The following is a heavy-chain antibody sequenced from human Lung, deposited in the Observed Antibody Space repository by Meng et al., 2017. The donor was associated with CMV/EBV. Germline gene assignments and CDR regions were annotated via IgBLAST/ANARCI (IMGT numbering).Heavy chain of an antibody. CDR1: GFSFSTYA. CDR3: AKDRGATNRYGMDV. Sequence: GESLKISCVASGFSFSTYAVHWVRQAPDKGLEWVAVISFDGTNKYYGDSVKGRFTVSRDNSQNTLYLQMNSLRAEDTALYYCAKDRGATNRYGMDVWGQGTAVTVSS. V-gene: IGHV3-30*01. J-gene: IGHJ6*02. D-gene: IGHD1-26*01. CDR2: ISFDGTNK.